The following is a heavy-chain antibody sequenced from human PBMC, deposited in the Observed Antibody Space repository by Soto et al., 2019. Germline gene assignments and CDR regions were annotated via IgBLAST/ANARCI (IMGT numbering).Heavy chain of an antibody. V-gene: IGHV3-30*18. CDR1: GFTFNSYG. CDR2: ISHDGSKT. CDR3: AKWRSSGWSFFDY. Sequence: GGSLRLSCAASGFTFNSYGIHWVRQAPGKGLEWVAVISHDGSKTNYADSVKGRFTISRDNSKNTLYLQMNSLRAEDTAVYYCAKWRSSGWSFFDYWGQGTLVTVSS. J-gene: IGHJ4*02. D-gene: IGHD6-19*01.